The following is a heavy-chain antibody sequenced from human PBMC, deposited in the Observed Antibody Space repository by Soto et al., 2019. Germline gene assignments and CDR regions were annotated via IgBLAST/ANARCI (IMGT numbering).Heavy chain of an antibody. CDR1: VFTFTSYS. CDR3: ARESEDLTSNFDY. V-gene: IGHV3-21*06. Sequence: GWSLRLSCAASVFTFTSYSMNWFRQAPGKGLEWVSSISSTTNYIYYGDSMKGRFTISRDNAKNSLYLEMNSLRAEDTAVYYCARESEDLTSNFDYWGQGTLVTVSS. J-gene: IGHJ4*02. CDR2: ISSTTNYI.